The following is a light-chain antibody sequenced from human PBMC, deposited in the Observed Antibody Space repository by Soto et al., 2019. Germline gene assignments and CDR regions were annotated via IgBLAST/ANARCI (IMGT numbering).Light chain of an antibody. CDR1: ERLVHSDGIAY. V-gene: IGKV2-30*02. CDR3: MQGTHWPIT. Sequence: VVITESPLSLPVTLGQPASISCRCKERLVHSDGIAYFSWFQQRPGRSPRRLIYKVSNRDSGVPARFSGSGSGTDFALKISRVEAEDVGVYYCMQGTHWPITFGQGTRLEIK. J-gene: IGKJ5*01. CDR2: KVS.